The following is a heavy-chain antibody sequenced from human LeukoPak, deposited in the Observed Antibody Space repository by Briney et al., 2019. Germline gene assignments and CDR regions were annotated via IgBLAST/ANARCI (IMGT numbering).Heavy chain of an antibody. CDR1: GFTFSSYA. D-gene: IGHD6-13*01. J-gene: IGHJ4*02. Sequence: PGGSLRLSCAASGFTFSSYAMSWVRQAPGKGLEWVSAISGSGGSTYYADSVKGRFTISRDNSKNTLYLQMNSLRAEDTAVYYCARSIAAAGTGLDYWGQGTLVTVSS. V-gene: IGHV3-23*01. CDR2: ISGSGGST. CDR3: ARSIAAAGTGLDY.